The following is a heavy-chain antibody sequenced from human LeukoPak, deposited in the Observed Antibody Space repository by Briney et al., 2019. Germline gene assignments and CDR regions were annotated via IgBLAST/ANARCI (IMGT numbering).Heavy chain of an antibody. J-gene: IGHJ4*02. CDR2: FDPEDGET. CDR1: GYTLTELS. V-gene: IGHV1-24*01. Sequence: ASVTVSCKVSGYTLTELSMHWVRQAPGKGLEWMGGFDPEDGETIYAQKFQGRVTMTEDTSTDTAYMELSSLRSEDTAVYYCTGYSYGDDYWGQRTLVTVSS. CDR3: TGYSYGDDY. D-gene: IGHD5-18*01.